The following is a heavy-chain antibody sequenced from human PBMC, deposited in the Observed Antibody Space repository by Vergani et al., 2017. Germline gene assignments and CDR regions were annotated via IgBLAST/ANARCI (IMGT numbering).Heavy chain of an antibody. CDR1: GGSISSGDYY. V-gene: IGHV4-30-4*08. CDR3: ARAGMVRGVMGWFDP. CDR2: IYYSGST. D-gene: IGHD3-10*01. J-gene: IGHJ5*02. Sequence: QVQLQESGPGLVKPSQTLSLTCTVSGGSISSGDYYWSWIRQPPGKGLEWIGYIYYSGSTYYNPSLKSRVTISVDTSKNHFSLKLSSVTAADTAVYYCARAGMVRGVMGWFDPWGQGTLVTVSS.